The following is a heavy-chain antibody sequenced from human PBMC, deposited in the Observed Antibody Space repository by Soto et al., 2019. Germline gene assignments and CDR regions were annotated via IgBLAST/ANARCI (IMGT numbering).Heavy chain of an antibody. CDR3: AKRTPKYHNAMDV. V-gene: IGHV3-23*01. CDR1: GLTFSNYA. Sequence: EVQLLESGGGLAQPGGSLRLSCAASGLTFSNYAMTWVRQAPGKGLEWVSGLSGSGGSTYYADSVKGRFTISRDNSKNTLYLQMNSLRADDTAVYYCAKRTPKYHNAMDVWGQGTRVTVSS. J-gene: IGHJ6*02. CDR2: LSGSGGST.